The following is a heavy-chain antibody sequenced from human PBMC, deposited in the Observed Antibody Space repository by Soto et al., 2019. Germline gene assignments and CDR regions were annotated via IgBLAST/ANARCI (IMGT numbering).Heavy chain of an antibody. J-gene: IGHJ3*02. CDR1: GFTVSSNY. V-gene: IGHV3-66*01. Sequence: RGSLRLSCAASGFTVSSNYMSWVRQAPGKGLEWVSVIYSGGSTYYADSVKGRFTISRDNSKNTLYLQMNSLRAEDTAVYYCARDSQWLGPGRAFDIWGQGTMVTVSS. CDR2: IYSGGST. D-gene: IGHD6-19*01. CDR3: ARDSQWLGPGRAFDI.